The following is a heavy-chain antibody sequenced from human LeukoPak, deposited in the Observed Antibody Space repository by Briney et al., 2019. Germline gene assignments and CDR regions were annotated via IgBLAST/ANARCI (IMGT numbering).Heavy chain of an antibody. D-gene: IGHD6-19*01. CDR3: ANTLAGSGVPPSGFDY. Sequence: GGSLRLSCAASGFTFSNYVMSWVRQAPGKGLEGVSAISGSGDNTYYADSLKGRFTISSDNSKNTVYLQMNRQRADDSAVYYFANTLAGSGVPPSGFDYWGEGTLVSVSS. V-gene: IGHV3-23*01. CDR1: GFTFSNYV. J-gene: IGHJ4*02. CDR2: ISGSGDNT.